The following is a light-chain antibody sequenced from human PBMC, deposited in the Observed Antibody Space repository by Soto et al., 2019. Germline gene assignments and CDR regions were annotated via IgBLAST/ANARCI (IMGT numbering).Light chain of an antibody. CDR2: DAS. CDR3: QQRINWPPGYT. V-gene: IGKV3-11*01. CDR1: QSVSSY. Sequence: EIVLTQSPATLSLSPGERATLSCRASQSVSSYLAWYQQKPGQAPRLLIYDASNRATGIPARFSGSGSGTDFTLTISSLVPEDFAVYYCQQRINWPPGYTFGQGTKLEIK. J-gene: IGKJ2*01.